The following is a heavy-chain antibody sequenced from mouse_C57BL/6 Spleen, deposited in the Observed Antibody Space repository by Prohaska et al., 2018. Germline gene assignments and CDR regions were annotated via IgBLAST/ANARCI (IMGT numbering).Heavy chain of an antibody. CDR1: GYTFTSYW. Sequence: QVQLQPLGAVLVIPRASVKLSCKASGYTFTSYWMHWVKQRPGQGLEWIGEIDPADSYTNYNQKFKGKATLTVDKSSSTAYMQLSSQTAEESAVYYCARSYDSLDYWGEGTSVTVSS. CDR2: IDPADSYT. D-gene: IGHD2-14*01. J-gene: IGHJ4*01. CDR3: ARSYDSLDY. V-gene: IGHV1-69*01.